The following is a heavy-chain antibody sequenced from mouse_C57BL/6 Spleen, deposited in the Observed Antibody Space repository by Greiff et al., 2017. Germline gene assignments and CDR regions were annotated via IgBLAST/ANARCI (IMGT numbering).Heavy chain of an antibody. V-gene: IGHV1-18*01. CDR1: GYTFTDYN. J-gene: IGHJ1*03. CDR2: INPNNGGT. Sequence: VQLQQSGPELVKPGASVKIPCKASGYTFTDYNMDWVKQSHGKSLEWIGDINPNNGGTIYNQKFKGKATLTVDKSSSTAYMELRSLTSEDTAVYYCARGDGNYVHWYFDVWGTGTTVTVSS. CDR3: ARGDGNYVHWYFDV. D-gene: IGHD2-1*01.